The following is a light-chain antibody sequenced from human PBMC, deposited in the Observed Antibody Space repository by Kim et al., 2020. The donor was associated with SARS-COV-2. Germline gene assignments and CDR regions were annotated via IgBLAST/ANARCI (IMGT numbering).Light chain of an antibody. CDR1: QGVSSSY. Sequence: PGESATLSCRASQGVSSSYLALYQQKPGQAPRLLMYGASSRATGIPDRFSGSGSGTDFTLTINRLGPEDFAVYYCQQYVTSPPMYTFGQGTKLEIK. CDR2: GAS. J-gene: IGKJ2*01. CDR3: QQYVTSPPMYT. V-gene: IGKV3-20*01.